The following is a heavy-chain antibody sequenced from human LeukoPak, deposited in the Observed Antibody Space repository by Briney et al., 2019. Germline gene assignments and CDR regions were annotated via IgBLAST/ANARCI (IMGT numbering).Heavy chain of an antibody. D-gene: IGHD6-19*01. CDR3: ARGASSGWYGGFDY. J-gene: IGHJ4*02. Sequence: GRSLRLSCAASGFTFSSYGMHRVRQAPGKGLEGVAVIWYDGSNKYYADSVKGRFTISRDNSKNTLYLQMNSLRAEDTAVYYCARGASSGWYGGFDYWGQGTLVTVSS. V-gene: IGHV3-33*01. CDR1: GFTFSSYG. CDR2: IWYDGSNK.